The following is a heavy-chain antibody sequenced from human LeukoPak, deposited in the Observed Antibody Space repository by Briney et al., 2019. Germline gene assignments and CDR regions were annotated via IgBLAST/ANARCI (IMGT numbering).Heavy chain of an antibody. D-gene: IGHD3-9*01. CDR3: ARDSYDILTGYYLFDY. CDR1: GYTFTSYG. Sequence: ASVKVSCKASGYTFTSYGINWVRPAAGQGVEWMGWSSAYNGKTKYAQKLQGRVTMTTDTSTSTAYMELRSLRSDDTAVYYCARDSYDILTGYYLFDYWGQGSLVTVSS. CDR2: SSAYNGKT. J-gene: IGHJ4*02. V-gene: IGHV1-18*04.